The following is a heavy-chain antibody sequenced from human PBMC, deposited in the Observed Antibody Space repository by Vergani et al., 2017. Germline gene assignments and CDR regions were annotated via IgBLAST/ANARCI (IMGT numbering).Heavy chain of an antibody. J-gene: IGHJ4*02. CDR2: IYPADSGT. Sequence: EVELVQSGPEMRKPGESLKISCKGSEYSFGNYWIGLVRQMPGNGLEWMGIIYPADSGTRYSPSFQGQVTISADKSISTAFLQWDSLKASDTALYYCARHTTYTDSWGQGTLVTVSS. CDR3: ARHTTYTDS. V-gene: IGHV5-51*01. D-gene: IGHD1-1*01. CDR1: EYSFGNYW.